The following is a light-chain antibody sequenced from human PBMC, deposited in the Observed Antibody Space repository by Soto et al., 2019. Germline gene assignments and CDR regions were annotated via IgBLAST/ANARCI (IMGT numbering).Light chain of an antibody. CDR3: QQYNTYPWT. J-gene: IGKJ1*01. Sequence: EIKMYQSPSSLSAYIEDRDLITCRASQSISNHLDWYQQKPGKAPKLLIYAASSLQSGVPSRFSGSGSGTEFTLTISSLQPDDFATYYCQQYNTYPWTFGQGTKVDIK. V-gene: IGKV1-16*01. CDR2: AAS. CDR1: QSISNH.